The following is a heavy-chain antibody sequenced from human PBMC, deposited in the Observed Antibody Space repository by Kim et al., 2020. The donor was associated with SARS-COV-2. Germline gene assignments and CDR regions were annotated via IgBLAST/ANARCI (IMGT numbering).Heavy chain of an antibody. V-gene: IGHV4-59*13. Sequence: SETLSLTCTVSGGSINYYWSWIRPAPGKGLEWIGYIYYSGTPDYNPSLKSRVIISVDMFKKEFSLKLSSVTAADTAVYYCARGEQWQDFDYWGQGILVTVSS. CDR1: GGSINYY. J-gene: IGHJ4*02. CDR3: ARGEQWQDFDY. CDR2: IYYSGTP. D-gene: IGHD6-19*01.